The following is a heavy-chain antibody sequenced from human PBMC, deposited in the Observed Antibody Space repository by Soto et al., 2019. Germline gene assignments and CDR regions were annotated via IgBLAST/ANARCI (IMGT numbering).Heavy chain of an antibody. CDR1: ERTFVGHG. CDR3: ARAFTVTVLEY. J-gene: IGHJ4*02. D-gene: IGHD4-17*01. CDR2: ISAYNGNT. Sequence: AAERTFVGHGGSRIIQAPGQGLGWMGWISAYNGNTNYAQKLQGRVTMTTDTSTSTAYMELRSLRSDDSAVYYCARAFTVTVLEYWGWGTLVTVS. V-gene: IGHV1-18*01.